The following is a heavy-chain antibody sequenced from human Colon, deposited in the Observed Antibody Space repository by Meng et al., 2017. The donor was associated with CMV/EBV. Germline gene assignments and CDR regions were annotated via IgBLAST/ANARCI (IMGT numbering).Heavy chain of an antibody. V-gene: IGHV1-2*02. J-gene: IGHJ4*02. CDR3: ATIGGGDFDF. CDR1: ASTFPGYF. D-gene: IGHD1-26*01. CDR2: NYPNSGDA. Sequence: ASTFPGYFMLSGLEAPEKGREGMGSNYPNSGDANSAKRFHGRLSMTRDTSTHTAYMGLGSLRTDDTAVYYCATIGGGDFDFWGQGTLVTVSS.